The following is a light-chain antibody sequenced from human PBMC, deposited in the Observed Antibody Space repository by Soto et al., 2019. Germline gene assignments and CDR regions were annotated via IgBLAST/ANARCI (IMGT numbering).Light chain of an antibody. Sequence: IQVTPSPSSLSASVGNRVTITCRSSPSLSSYLNWYQQKPGKAPKLLIYAASSLQSGVPSRFSGSGSGTDFTLTISSLQPEDFATYYCQQSYSTPRTFGQGTKVDIK. CDR3: QQSYSTPRT. J-gene: IGKJ1*01. CDR2: AAS. V-gene: IGKV1-39*01. CDR1: PSLSSY.